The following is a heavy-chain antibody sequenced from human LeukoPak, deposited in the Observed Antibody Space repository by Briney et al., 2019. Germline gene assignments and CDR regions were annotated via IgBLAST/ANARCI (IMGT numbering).Heavy chain of an antibody. D-gene: IGHD2-2*01. CDR3: ARDGGYCSSASCLGVDY. CDR2: IYHSGST. Sequence: KPSETLSLTCTVSGYSNSSGYYWGWIRQPPGKGLEWIGSIYHSGSTYYNPSLKSRVTISVDTSKKQFSLKLSSVTAADTAVYYCARDGGYCSSASCLGVDYWGQGTLVTVSS. CDR1: GYSNSSGYY. J-gene: IGHJ4*02. V-gene: IGHV4-38-2*02.